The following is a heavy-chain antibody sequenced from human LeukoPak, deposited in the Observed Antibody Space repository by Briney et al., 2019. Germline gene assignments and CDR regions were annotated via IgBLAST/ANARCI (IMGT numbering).Heavy chain of an antibody. V-gene: IGHV3-23*01. CDR2: ISGSGGST. CDR1: GFTFSSYA. Sequence: GGSLRLSCAASGFTFSSYAMSWVRQAPGKGLEWVSAISGSGGSTYYADSVKGRFTISRDNSKNTLYLQMNSLRADDTAAYYCAKRRGLELTYYYHMDVWGKGTTATVSS. CDR3: AKRRGLELTYYYHMDV. D-gene: IGHD1-7*01. J-gene: IGHJ6*03.